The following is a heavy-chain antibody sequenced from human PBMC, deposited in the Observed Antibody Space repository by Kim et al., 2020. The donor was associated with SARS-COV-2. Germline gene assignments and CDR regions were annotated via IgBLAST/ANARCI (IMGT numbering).Heavy chain of an antibody. V-gene: IGHV1-2*06. CDR1: GYTFSAYY. CDR3: ARVSRLMDFYGVDV. Sequence: PSVKVSCKASGYTFSAYYIEWVRQAPGQGLEWMGRVNSNTGDTNYAQKFQGRVTMTWDTSISTAYMDLSKLTSDDSAVYFCARVSRLMDFYGVDVWGQGTTVTVSS. J-gene: IGHJ6*02. D-gene: IGHD6-6*01. CDR2: VNSNTGDT.